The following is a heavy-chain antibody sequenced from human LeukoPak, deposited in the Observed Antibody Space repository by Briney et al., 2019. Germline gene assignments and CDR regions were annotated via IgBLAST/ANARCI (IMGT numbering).Heavy chain of an antibody. CDR1: GYTFTGYY. J-gene: IGHJ4*02. CDR3: ARLSGADFWSGYEFDY. Sequence: GASVKVSCKASGYTFTGYYMHWVRQAPGQGLEWMGWINPNSGGTNYAQKFQGRVTMTRDTSTSTAYMELSRLRSDDTAVYYCARLSGADFWSGYEFDYWGQGTLVTVSS. CDR2: INPNSGGT. D-gene: IGHD3-3*01. V-gene: IGHV1-2*02.